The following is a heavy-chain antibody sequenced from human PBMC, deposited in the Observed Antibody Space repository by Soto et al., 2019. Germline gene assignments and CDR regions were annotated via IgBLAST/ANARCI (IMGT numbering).Heavy chain of an antibody. CDR2: FDPEDGET. Sequence: ASVKVSCKVSGYTFTELSMHWVRQAPGKGLEWMGGFDPEDGETIYAQKFQGRVTMTEDTSTDTAYMELSSLRSEDTAVYYCATAWNYFFWFDPWGQGTLVTVSS. D-gene: IGHD1-7*01. J-gene: IGHJ5*02. CDR3: ATAWNYFFWFDP. V-gene: IGHV1-24*01. CDR1: GYTFTELS.